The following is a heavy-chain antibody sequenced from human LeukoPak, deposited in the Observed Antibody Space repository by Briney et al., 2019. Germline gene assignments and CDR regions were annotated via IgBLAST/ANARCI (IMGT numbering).Heavy chain of an antibody. CDR2: FDPEDGET. J-gene: IGHJ4*02. D-gene: IGHD3-22*01. Sequence: ASVKVSCKASGYTFTSYYMHWVRQAPGKGLEWMGGFDPEDGETIYAQKFQGRVTMTEDTSTDTAYMELSSLRSEDTAVYYCATVGDSSGYKYWGQGTLVTVSS. CDR1: GYTFTSYY. CDR3: ATVGDSSGYKY. V-gene: IGHV1-24*01.